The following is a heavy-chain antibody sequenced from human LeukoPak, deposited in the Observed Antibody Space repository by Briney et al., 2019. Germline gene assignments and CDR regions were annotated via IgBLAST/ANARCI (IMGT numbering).Heavy chain of an antibody. CDR3: AITPQNSSGWSDY. V-gene: IGHV4-28*05. D-gene: IGHD6-19*01. J-gene: IGHJ4*02. CDR1: GYSISSSNW. Sequence: PSDTLSLTCAVSGYSISSSNWWGWIRQPPGKGLEWIGYIYYSGSIYYNPSLKSRVTMSVDTSKNQFSLKLSSVTAVDTAVYYCAITPQNSSGWSDYWGQGTLATVSS. CDR2: IYYSGSI.